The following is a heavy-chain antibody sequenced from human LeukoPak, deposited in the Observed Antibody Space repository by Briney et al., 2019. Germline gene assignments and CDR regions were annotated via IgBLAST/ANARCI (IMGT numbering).Heavy chain of an antibody. Sequence: SGGSLRLSCAASGFTFSSYWMTWVRQAPGKGLEWVANINKDGSEKYYVDSVKGRFTISRDNAKNSLYLQMNSLRAEDTAVYYCARDPSGNYYFDYWGQGTLVTVSS. CDR1: GFTFSSYW. J-gene: IGHJ4*02. CDR2: INKDGSEK. V-gene: IGHV3-7*01. CDR3: ARDPSGNYYFDY.